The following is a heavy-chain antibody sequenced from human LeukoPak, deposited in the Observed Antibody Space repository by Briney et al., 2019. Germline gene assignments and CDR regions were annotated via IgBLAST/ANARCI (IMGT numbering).Heavy chain of an antibody. V-gene: IGHV3-43*01. CDR3: AKNNAGGDYYHR. D-gene: IGHD2-21*01. CDR1: GFTFDHHS. CDR2: ITWDSSRT. Sequence: GGSLRLSCATSGFTFDHHSMHWVRQPPGKGLEWVSLITWDSSRTHNSGSVEGRFTISRDNSKSSLYLQMDSLRTEDTALYYCAKNNAGGDYYHRWGQGTLVAVS. J-gene: IGHJ4*02.